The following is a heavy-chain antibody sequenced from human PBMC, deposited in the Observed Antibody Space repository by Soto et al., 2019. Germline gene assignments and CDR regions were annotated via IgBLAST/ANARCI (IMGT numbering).Heavy chain of an antibody. CDR1: GSTFPGPY. Sequence: ASGKLSRTASGSTFPGPYMHWVLQATGQGLEWMGWIYPNSGGTNYARKFQGRVTMTRDTSISTAYMELGRLRSDDTAFYYCARGSSGYGAVDWVQGTLVTVSS. D-gene: IGHD3-22*01. J-gene: IGHJ4*02. V-gene: IGHV1-2*02. CDR2: IYPNSGGT. CDR3: ARGSSGYGAVD.